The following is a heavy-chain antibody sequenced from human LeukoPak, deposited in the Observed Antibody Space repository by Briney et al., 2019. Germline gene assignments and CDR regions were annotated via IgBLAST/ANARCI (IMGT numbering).Heavy chain of an antibody. J-gene: IGHJ3*02. CDR1: GFTVSSNY. V-gene: IGHV3-66*02. Sequence: GGSLRLSCAASGFTVSSNYMSWVRQAPGKGLEWVSVIYSGGSTCYADSVKGRFTISRDNSKNTLYLQMNSLRAEDTAVYYCARTHDYGDYFGAFDIWGQGTMVTVSS. CDR2: IYSGGST. CDR3: ARTHDYGDYFGAFDI. D-gene: IGHD4-17*01.